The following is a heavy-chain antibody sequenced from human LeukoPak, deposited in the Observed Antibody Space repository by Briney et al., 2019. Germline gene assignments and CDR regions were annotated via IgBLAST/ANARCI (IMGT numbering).Heavy chain of an antibody. CDR3: ATSPFSSSFYNYYYYTDV. D-gene: IGHD6-6*01. CDR2: IKQDGSEK. CDR1: GFTFSSYW. Sequence: PGGSLRLSCAASGFTFSSYWMSWVRQAPGKGLEWVTNIKQDGSEKYYVDSVKGRFTISRDNAKNSLYPQMNSLRAEDTAVYYCATSPFSSSFYNYYYYTDVWGKGTTVTVSS. J-gene: IGHJ6*03. V-gene: IGHV3-7*03.